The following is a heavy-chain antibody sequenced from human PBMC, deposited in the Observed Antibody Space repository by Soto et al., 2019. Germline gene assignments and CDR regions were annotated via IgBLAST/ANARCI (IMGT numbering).Heavy chain of an antibody. J-gene: IGHJ1*01. CDR2: ISGSGGTT. CDR3: AKDPAAAGTLPRYFQH. CDR1: GFSFSTYA. D-gene: IGHD6-13*01. Sequence: EVQLLESGGGLVQPEGSLRLSCAASGFSFSTYAMSWVRQAPGKGLEWVSGISGSGGTTYYADSVKGRFTISRDNSKNTLYLQVNSLRFEDTAVYYCAKDPAAAGTLPRYFQHWGQGTLVTVSS. V-gene: IGHV3-23*01.